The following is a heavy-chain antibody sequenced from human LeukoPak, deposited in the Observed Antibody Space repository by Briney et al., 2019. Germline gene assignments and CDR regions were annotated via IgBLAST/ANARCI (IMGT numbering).Heavy chain of an antibody. V-gene: IGHV3-48*03. J-gene: IGHJ4*02. Sequence: PGGSLRLSCAASGFTFSSYEMNWVRQAPGKGLEWVSYISSSGSTISYADSVKGRFTIFRDNAKNSLYLQMNSLIAEDTAVYYCASRGRTYVDTAMVSDYWGQGTLVTVSS. D-gene: IGHD5-18*01. CDR2: ISSSGSTI. CDR1: GFTFSSYE. CDR3: ASRGRTYVDTAMVSDY.